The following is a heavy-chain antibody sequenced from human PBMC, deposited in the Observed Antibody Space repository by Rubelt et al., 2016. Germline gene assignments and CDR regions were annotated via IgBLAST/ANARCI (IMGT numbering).Heavy chain of an antibody. CDR1: GFTLSSYA. CDR3: ARDYSSRWTYCFDH. V-gene: IGHV3-30*04. J-gene: IGHJ4*02. D-gene: IGHD6-13*01. CDR2: VSYDGSNK. Sequence: PGRSLRLSCAASGFTLSSYAMHWVRQAPGKGLEWVAVVSYDGSNKYYADPVKCRFTISRDNSKNTLYLQMNCLSAEDTAVYYCARDYSSRWTYCFDHWGQGTLVAVSS.